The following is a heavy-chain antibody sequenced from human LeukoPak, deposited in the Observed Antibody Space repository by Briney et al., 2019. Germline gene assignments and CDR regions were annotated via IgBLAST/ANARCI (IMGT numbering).Heavy chain of an antibody. Sequence: GGSLRLSCAASGFTFSRYNINWVRQSPGKGLEWVSSISPTGDYIYYADSIKGRFTISRDNGKNSVFLQMNSLRAEDTAIYYCATALYCSGNNRNTRFFDYWGQGTLVTVSS. V-gene: IGHV3-21*01. CDR1: GFTFSRYN. CDR3: ATALYCSGNNRNTRFFDY. CDR2: ISPTGDYI. D-gene: IGHD2-15*01. J-gene: IGHJ4*02.